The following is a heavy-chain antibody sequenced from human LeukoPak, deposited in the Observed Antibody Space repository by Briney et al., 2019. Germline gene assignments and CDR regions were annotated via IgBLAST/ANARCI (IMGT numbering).Heavy chain of an antibody. D-gene: IGHD4-23*01. J-gene: IGHJ2*01. V-gene: IGHV4-4*02. CDR2: ISHSGST. CDR1: GGSISISNSNW. CDR3: ARDLHGGNSFTSDWYFDL. Sequence: SGTLSLTCAVSGGSISISNSNWWSWVRQPPGKGLEGIGEISHSGSTNYNPSLKSRVTISVDKSKNQFSLKLSSVTAADTAVYYCARDLHGGNSFTSDWYFDLWGRGTLVTVSS.